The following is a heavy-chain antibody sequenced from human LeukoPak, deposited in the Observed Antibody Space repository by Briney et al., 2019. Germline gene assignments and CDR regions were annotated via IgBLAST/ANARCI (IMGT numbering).Heavy chain of an antibody. CDR1: GGSISSGGYY. CDR2: IYYSGST. Sequence: PSQTLSLTCTVSGGSISSGGYYWSWIRQHPGKGLEWIGYIYYSGSTNFNPSLKSRVTISVDTSKNQFSLKLSSVTAADTAVYYCARVGGSYYEVYYFDYWGQGTLVTVSS. CDR3: ARVGGSYYEVYYFDY. J-gene: IGHJ4*02. D-gene: IGHD1-26*01. V-gene: IGHV4-61*08.